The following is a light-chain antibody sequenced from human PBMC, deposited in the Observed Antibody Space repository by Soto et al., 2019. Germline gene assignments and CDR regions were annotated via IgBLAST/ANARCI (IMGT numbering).Light chain of an antibody. J-gene: IGLJ2*01. V-gene: IGLV1-51*01. CDR2: DNN. CDR3: GTWDSSLSVV. Sequence: QSVLTQPPSVSAAPGQKVTISCSGSSSNIGNNYVSWYQQLPGTAPKLLIYDNNKRPSGIPDRFSGSKSGTSATLGITGHQTGDEADYYCGTWDSSLSVVFGGGTKLTVL. CDR1: SSNIGNNY.